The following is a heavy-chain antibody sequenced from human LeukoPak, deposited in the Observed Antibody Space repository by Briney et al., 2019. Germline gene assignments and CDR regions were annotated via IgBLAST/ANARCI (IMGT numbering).Heavy chain of an antibody. V-gene: IGHV4-30-2*01. CDR1: GGSISSGGYY. J-gene: IGHJ4*02. CDR3: ARIGAAMARRYFDY. Sequence: PSETLSLTCTVSGGSISSGGYYWSWIRQPPGKGLEWIGYIYHSGSTYYNPSLKSRVTISVDTSKNQFSLKLSSVTAADTAVYYCARIGAAMARRYFDYWGQGTLVTVSS. D-gene: IGHD5-18*01. CDR2: IYHSGST.